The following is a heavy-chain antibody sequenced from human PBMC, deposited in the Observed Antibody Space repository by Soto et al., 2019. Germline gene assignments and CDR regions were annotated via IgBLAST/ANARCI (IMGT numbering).Heavy chain of an antibody. CDR3: ASNWSGVTNLSPNHYYLGL. CDR2: IYYSGST. Sequence: QVQLQESGPGLVKPSQTLSLTCTVSGGSISSGGYYWSWVRQHPGKGLEWIGYIYYSGSTYYNPSLQGRVTQAGDTAKDQFSLKLRSVTAPGTAVYFCASNWSGVTNLSPNHYYLGLWGKGTTVPVSS. J-gene: IGHJ6*03. V-gene: IGHV4-31*03. CDR1: GGSISSGGYY. D-gene: IGHD3-3*01.